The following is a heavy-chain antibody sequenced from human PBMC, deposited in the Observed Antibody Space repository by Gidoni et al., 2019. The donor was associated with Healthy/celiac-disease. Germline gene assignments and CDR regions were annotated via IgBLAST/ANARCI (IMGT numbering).Heavy chain of an antibody. CDR2: ISWNSGSI. J-gene: IGHJ3*02. CDR3: AKDLYPRDGYNYAFDI. CDR1: GFTFDDYA. D-gene: IGHD1-1*01. V-gene: IGHV3-9*03. Sequence: EVQLVESGGGLVQPGRSLRLSCAASGFTFDDYAMHWVRQAPGKGLEWVSGISWNSGSIGYADSVKGRFTISRDNAKNSLYLQMNSLRAEDMALYYCAKDLYPRDGYNYAFDIRGQGTMVTVSS.